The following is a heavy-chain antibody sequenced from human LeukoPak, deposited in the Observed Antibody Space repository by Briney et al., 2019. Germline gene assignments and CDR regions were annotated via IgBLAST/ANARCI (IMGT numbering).Heavy chain of an antibody. CDR1: GFTFSSFA. CDR2: ISSSGSTI. CDR3: ARGMRDYYDSSGYYLNYYYYYMDV. V-gene: IGHV3-48*03. J-gene: IGHJ6*03. Sequence: GGSLRLSCAASGFTFSSFAMNWVRQAPGKGLEWVSYISSSGSTIYYADSVKGRFTISRDNAKNSLYLQMNSLRAEDTAVYYCARGMRDYYDSSGYYLNYYYYYMDVWGKGTTVTISS. D-gene: IGHD3-22*01.